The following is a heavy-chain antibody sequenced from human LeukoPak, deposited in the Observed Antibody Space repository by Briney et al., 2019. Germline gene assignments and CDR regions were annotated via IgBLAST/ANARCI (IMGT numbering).Heavy chain of an antibody. V-gene: IGHV1-46*01. Sequence: GASVKASCKASGYTFTSYYMHWVRQAPGQGLEWMGIINPSGGSTSYAQKFQGRVTMTRDTSTSTVYMELSSLRSEDTAVYYCARGADSAAAGYNWFDPWGQGTLVTVSS. CDR1: GYTFTSYY. CDR2: INPSGGST. D-gene: IGHD6-13*01. J-gene: IGHJ5*02. CDR3: ARGADSAAAGYNWFDP.